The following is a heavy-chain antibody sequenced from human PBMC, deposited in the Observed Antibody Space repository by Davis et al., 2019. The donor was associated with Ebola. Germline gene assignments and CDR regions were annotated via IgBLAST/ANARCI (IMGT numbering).Heavy chain of an antibody. V-gene: IGHV4-34*01. J-gene: IGHJ4*02. CDR3: ARGGGSDYRRATVTTDLFDY. Sequence: PSETLSLTCAVYGGPFSGYYWSWIRQPPGKGLEWIGEINHSGSTNYNPSLKSRVTISVDTSKNQFSLKLSSVTAADTAVYYCARGGGSDYRRATVTTDLFDYWGQGTLVTVSS. CDR1: GGPFSGYY. D-gene: IGHD4-11*01. CDR2: INHSGST.